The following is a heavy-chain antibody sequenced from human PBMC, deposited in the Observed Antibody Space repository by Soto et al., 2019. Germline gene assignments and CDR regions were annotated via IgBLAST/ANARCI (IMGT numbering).Heavy chain of an antibody. CDR1: ASCISSYY. CDR3: ARGTPSPLIVRSSRGPWFDP. Sequence: SETLSLTCTVAASCISSYYYSWKQLPARKGLESIGYMYCGCRTNYTPSPKRRVTISVDTSKMQVSLKLSSVTAADTSVYFCARGTPSPLIVRSSRGPWFDPWGQGTLVPVS. V-gene: IGHV4-59*08. D-gene: IGHD2-15*01. J-gene: IGHJ5*02. CDR2: MYCGCRT.